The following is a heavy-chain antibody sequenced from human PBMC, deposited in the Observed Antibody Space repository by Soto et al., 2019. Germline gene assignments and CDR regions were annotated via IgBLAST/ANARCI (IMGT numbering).Heavy chain of an antibody. CDR3: ARARDIVVVVAATHYGMDV. CDR2: IYHSGST. Sequence: PSETLSLTCAVSSGSISSSNWWSWVRQPPGKGLEWIGEIYHSGSTNYNPSLKSRVTISVDTSKNQFSLKLSSVTAADTAVYYCARARDIVVVVAATHYGMDVWGQGTTVTVSS. CDR1: SGSISSSNW. V-gene: IGHV4-4*02. J-gene: IGHJ6*02. D-gene: IGHD2-15*01.